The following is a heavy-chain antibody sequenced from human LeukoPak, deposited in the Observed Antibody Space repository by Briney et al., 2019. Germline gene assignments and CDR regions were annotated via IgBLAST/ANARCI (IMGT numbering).Heavy chain of an antibody. CDR2: IIPIFGTA. CDR3: ARGETSMVRGVITPYYFDY. Sequence: ASVKVSCKASGGTFSSYAISWVRQAPGQGLEWMGGIIPIFGTANYAQKFQGGVTITADESTSTAYMELSSLRSEDTAVYYCARGETSMVRGVITPYYFDYWGQGTLVTVSS. D-gene: IGHD3-10*01. CDR1: GGTFSSYA. J-gene: IGHJ4*02. V-gene: IGHV1-69*13.